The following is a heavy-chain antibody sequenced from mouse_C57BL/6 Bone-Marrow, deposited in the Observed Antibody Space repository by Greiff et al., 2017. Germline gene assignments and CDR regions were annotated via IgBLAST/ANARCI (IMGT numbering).Heavy chain of an antibody. CDR1: GYAFSSYW. J-gene: IGHJ3*01. Sequence: QVQLQQSGAELVKPGASVKISCKASGYAFSSYWMNWVKQRPGKGLEWIGQIYPGDGDTNYNGKFKGKATLTADKSSSTAYMQLSSLTSEDSAVYFCAPWGDYDAWFAYWGQGTLVTVSA. V-gene: IGHV1-80*01. D-gene: IGHD2-4*01. CDR2: IYPGDGDT. CDR3: APWGDYDAWFAY.